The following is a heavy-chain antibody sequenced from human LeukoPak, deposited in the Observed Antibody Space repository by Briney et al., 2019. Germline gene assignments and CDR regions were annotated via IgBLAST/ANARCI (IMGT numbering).Heavy chain of an antibody. V-gene: IGHV4-4*02. CDR3: PRLIAVAGNWFDP. J-gene: IGHJ5*02. CDR1: GGSISSSNW. D-gene: IGHD6-19*01. Sequence: PSETLSLTCTVSGGSISSSNWWSWVRQPPGKGLEWIGEIYHSGSTNYNPSLKSRVTISVDKSKNQFSLKLSSVTAADTAVYYCPRLIAVAGNWFDPWGQGTLVTVSS. CDR2: IYHSGST.